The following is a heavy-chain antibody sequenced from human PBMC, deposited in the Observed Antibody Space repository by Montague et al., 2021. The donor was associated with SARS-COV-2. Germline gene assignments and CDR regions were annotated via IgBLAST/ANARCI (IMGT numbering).Heavy chain of an antibody. CDR2: INHSGGS. J-gene: IGHJ4*02. CDR3: ARQAYCGADCFSGCERFFDS. CDR1: GGSFSSYY. V-gene: IGHV4-34*01. D-gene: IGHD2-21*02. Sequence: SETLSLTCAVSGGSFSSYYWSWIRQPPGKGLEWIAEINHSGGSNYNPSLKSRVTMSVDTSKNQFSLKLNSVTVADTAVYYYARQAYCGADCFSGCERFFDSWGQGTLVTVSS.